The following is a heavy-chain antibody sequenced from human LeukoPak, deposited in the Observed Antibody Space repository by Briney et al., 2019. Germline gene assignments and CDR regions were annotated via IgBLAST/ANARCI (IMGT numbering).Heavy chain of an antibody. CDR3: ARDYKFAFDY. J-gene: IGHJ4*02. CDR2: ITSSGYTI. Sequence: RGSLRLSCSASGLTFSDYSTNSFRQAPGKWLDWVSYITSSGYTIYYADSVKGRFTISRGNAKNSLYRQMNSLRDEETAAYYCARDYKFAFDYCGQGNLGAVSS. D-gene: IGHD5-24*01. CDR1: GLTFSDYS. V-gene: IGHV3-48*02.